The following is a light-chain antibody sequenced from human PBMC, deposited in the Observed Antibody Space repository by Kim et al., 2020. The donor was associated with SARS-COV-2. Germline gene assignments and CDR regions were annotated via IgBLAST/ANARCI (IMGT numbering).Light chain of an antibody. J-gene: IGLJ3*02. CDR1: TSRNHF. Sequence: AWRQTVTITCQGDTSRNHFVRWYQQRPGQTPVLVMYGRNIRSSGIPDRFSGSRSGNTASLTITGAQAEVEADYYCNSRDSSGYLGVFGGGTKLTVL. CDR2: GRN. CDR3: NSRDSSGYLGV. V-gene: IGLV3-19*01.